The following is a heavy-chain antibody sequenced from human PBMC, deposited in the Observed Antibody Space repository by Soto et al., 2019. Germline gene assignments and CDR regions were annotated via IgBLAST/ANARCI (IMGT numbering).Heavy chain of an antibody. V-gene: IGHV1-69*04. CDR1: GYTFTSYA. D-gene: IGHD7-27*01. J-gene: IGHJ6*02. CDR2: IIPILGIA. CDR3: ARPNHYYGMDV. Sequence: SVKVSCKASGYTFTSYAISWVRQAPGQGLEWMGRIIPILGIANYAQKFQGRVTITADKSTSTAYMELSSLRSEDTAVYYCARPNHYYGMDVWGQGTTVTVSS.